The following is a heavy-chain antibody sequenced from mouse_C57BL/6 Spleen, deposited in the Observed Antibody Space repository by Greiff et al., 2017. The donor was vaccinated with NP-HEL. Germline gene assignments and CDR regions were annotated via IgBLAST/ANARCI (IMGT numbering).Heavy chain of an antibody. CDR3: AREGIITTVVAPYWYFDV. CDR1: GFTFSDYY. D-gene: IGHD1-1*01. CDR2: INYDGSST. V-gene: IGHV5-16*01. Sequence: EVKLVESEGGLVQPGSSMKLSCTASGFTFSDYYMAWVRQVPEKGLEWVANINYDGSSTYYLDSLKSRFIISRDNAKNILYLQMSSLKSEDTATYYCAREGIITTVVAPYWYFDVWGTGTTVTVSS. J-gene: IGHJ1*03.